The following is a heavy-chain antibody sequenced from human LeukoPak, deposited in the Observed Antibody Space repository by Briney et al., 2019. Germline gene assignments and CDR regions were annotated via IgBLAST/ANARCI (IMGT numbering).Heavy chain of an antibody. CDR2: ISSSGSTI. D-gene: IGHD2-15*01. Sequence: PGGSLRLSCAASGFTFSSYEMNWVRQAPGKGLEWVSYISSSGSTIYYADSVKGRFTISRDNAKNSLYLQMNSLRAEDTAVYYCARQGVVAATFDYWGQGTLVTVSS. V-gene: IGHV3-48*03. CDR1: GFTFSSYE. J-gene: IGHJ4*02. CDR3: ARQGVVAATFDY.